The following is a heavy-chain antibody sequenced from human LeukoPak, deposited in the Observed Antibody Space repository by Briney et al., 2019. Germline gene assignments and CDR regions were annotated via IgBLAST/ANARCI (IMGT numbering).Heavy chain of an antibody. Sequence: QPGGTLRLSCVVSGFTFSSYAMSWVRQAPGMGLEWVSAISFSGGSTYYADSVKGRFTISRDTSKNTLYLQMNSLRAEDTAVYYCAKGGSGWSFYYFDYWGQGTLVTVSS. D-gene: IGHD6-19*01. CDR3: AKGGSGWSFYYFDY. J-gene: IGHJ4*02. CDR2: ISFSGGST. V-gene: IGHV3-23*01. CDR1: GFTFSSYA.